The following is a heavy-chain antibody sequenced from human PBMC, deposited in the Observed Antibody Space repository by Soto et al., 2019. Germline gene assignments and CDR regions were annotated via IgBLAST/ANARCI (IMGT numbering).Heavy chain of an antibody. J-gene: IGHJ4*02. CDR2: IKQDGSER. CDR1: GFTFSNYW. CDR3: ARAGSENDY. V-gene: IGHV3-7*05. D-gene: IGHD3-10*01. Sequence: VQLVESGGGLVQPGGSLRLSCAASGFTFSNYWMSWVRQAPGKGLEWVANIKQDGSERNYVDSVKGRFTISRDNAKNSLYLQLTSLRAEDTAVYYCARAGSENDYWGQGTLVTVSS.